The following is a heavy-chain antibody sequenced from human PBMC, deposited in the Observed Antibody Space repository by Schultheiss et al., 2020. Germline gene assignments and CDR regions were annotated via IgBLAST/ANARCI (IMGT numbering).Heavy chain of an antibody. D-gene: IGHD6-19*01. V-gene: IGHV3-74*01. Sequence: GGSLRLSCAASGFTFSSYAMSWVRQAPGKGLVWVSRINSDGSSTSYADSVKGRFTISRDNAKNSLYLQMNSLRDEDTAVYYCAGWVGIWGQGTMVTVSS. CDR1: GFTFSSYA. CDR2: INSDGSST. J-gene: IGHJ3*02. CDR3: AGWVGI.